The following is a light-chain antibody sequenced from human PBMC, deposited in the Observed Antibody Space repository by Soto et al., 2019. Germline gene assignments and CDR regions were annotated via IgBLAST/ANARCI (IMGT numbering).Light chain of an antibody. CDR1: QSVSSSH. Sequence: EIVLTQSPGTLSLSPGERATLSCRASQSVSSSHLAWYQQKPGQAPRLLIYGASSRATGIPDRFSGSGSGTGFTLTISSLQSEDFAVYYCQQYNNWPLTFGQGTKVDIK. CDR2: GAS. V-gene: IGKV3-20*01. CDR3: QQYNNWPLT. J-gene: IGKJ1*01.